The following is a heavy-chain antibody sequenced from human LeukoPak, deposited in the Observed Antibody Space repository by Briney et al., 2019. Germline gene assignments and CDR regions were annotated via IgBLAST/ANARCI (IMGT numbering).Heavy chain of an antibody. V-gene: IGHV3-64D*08. Sequence: PGGSLRLSCSASGFTLRSYAMHWVRQAPGKGPEYVSAISSNGGSTYYADSVKGRFTISRDTSKNTLYLQMSSLRAEDTAVYYCVKDVLGDSSWTYWGQGTLVTVSS. CDR2: ISSNGGST. J-gene: IGHJ1*01. CDR3: VKDVLGDSSWTY. CDR1: GFTLRSYA. D-gene: IGHD6-13*01.